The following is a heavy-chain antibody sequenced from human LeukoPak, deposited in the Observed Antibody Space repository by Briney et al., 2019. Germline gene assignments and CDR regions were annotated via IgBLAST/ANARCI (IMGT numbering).Heavy chain of an antibody. V-gene: IGHV3-33*01. CDR3: ARGGGYDTFDY. CDR2: IWYDGSNK. D-gene: IGHD5-12*01. J-gene: IGHJ4*02. CDR1: GFTFSSYG. Sequence: GRSLRLSCAASGFTFSSYGMHWVRQAPGKGLEWVAVIWYDGSNKYYADSVKGRFTISRDNSKNTLYLQMNSLRAEDTAVYYCARGGGYDTFDYWGQGTLVTVSS.